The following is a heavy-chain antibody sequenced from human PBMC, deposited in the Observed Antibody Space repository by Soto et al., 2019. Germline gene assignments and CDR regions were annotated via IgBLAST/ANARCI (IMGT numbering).Heavy chain of an antibody. Sequence: QVQLVESGGGVVQPGRSLRLSCAASGFTFSSYGMHWVRQAPGKGLEWVAVISYDGSNKYYADSVKGRFTISRDNSKNTLYLQMNSLRAEDTAVYYCAKDSLGYCTNDVCYKRGGFDYWGQGTLVTVSS. J-gene: IGHJ4*02. CDR2: ISYDGSNK. D-gene: IGHD2-8*01. CDR3: AKDSLGYCTNDVCYKRGGFDY. V-gene: IGHV3-30*18. CDR1: GFTFSSYG.